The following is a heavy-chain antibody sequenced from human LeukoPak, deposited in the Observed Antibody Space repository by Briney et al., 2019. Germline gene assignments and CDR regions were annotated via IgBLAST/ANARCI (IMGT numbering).Heavy chain of an antibody. CDR2: IYPADSDI. Sequence: GESLRISCKGSGYSINNYWIAWVRQMPGKGLEWMGIIYPADSDIRYSPSFQGQVTISADKSISTAYLQWNSLKASDTAMYYCARQEYCSGASCYTWFDPWGQGTLVTVSS. CDR3: ARQEYCSGASCYTWFDP. J-gene: IGHJ5*02. V-gene: IGHV5-51*01. CDR1: GYSINNYW. D-gene: IGHD2-15*01.